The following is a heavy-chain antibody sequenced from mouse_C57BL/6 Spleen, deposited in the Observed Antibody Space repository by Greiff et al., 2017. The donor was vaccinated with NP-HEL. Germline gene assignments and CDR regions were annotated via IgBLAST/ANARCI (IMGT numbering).Heavy chain of an antibody. D-gene: IGHD3-3*01. J-gene: IGHJ1*03. V-gene: IGHV1-55*01. CDR2: IYPGSGST. CDR3: ARNEGQDWYFDV. CDR1: GYTFTSYW. Sequence: QVQLQQPGAELVKPGASVKMSCKASGYTFTSYWITWVKQRPGQGLEWIGDIYPGSGSTNYNEKFKSKATLTVDTSSSTAYMQLSSLTSEDSAVYYCARNEGQDWYFDVWGTGTTVTVSS.